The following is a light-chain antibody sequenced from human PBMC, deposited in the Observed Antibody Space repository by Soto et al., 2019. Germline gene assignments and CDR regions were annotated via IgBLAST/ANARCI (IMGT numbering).Light chain of an antibody. CDR3: QSYDTSLSGPV. V-gene: IGLV1-40*01. Sequence: QSVLTQPPSVSGAPGQRVTISCTGSSSNIGATYAVHWYQQLPGTAPKLLIYGNTNRPSGVPDRFSGSKSGTSASLAITGLQADDEADYYCQSYDTSLSGPVFGTGTKLTVL. CDR2: GNT. J-gene: IGLJ1*01. CDR1: SSNIGATYA.